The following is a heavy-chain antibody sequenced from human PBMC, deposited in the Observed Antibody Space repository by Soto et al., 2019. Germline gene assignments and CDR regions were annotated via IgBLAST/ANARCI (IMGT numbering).Heavy chain of an antibody. CDR2: IIPIFGTA. J-gene: IGHJ6*02. Sequence: QVQLVQSGAEVQKPGSSVKVSCKASGGTFSSYAISWVRQAPGQGLEWMGGIIPIFGTANYAQKFQGRVTITADKSTSTAYMELSSLRSEDTAVYYCARVEFIEAAGPPKYYYYGMDVWGQGTTVTVSS. CDR3: ARVEFIEAAGPPKYYYYGMDV. CDR1: GGTFSSYA. V-gene: IGHV1-69*06. D-gene: IGHD6-13*01.